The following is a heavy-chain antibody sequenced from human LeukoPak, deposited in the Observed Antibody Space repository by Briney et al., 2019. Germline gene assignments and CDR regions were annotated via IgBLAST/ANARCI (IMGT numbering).Heavy chain of an antibody. V-gene: IGHV4-59*11. CDR1: GGSISSHY. J-gene: IGHJ6*02. CDR3: ARDRRTYYDILTGPPGDDGMDV. Sequence: SETLSLTCTVSGGSISSHYWSWIRQPPGKGLEWIGYIYYSGSTNNNPSLKSRVTISVDTSKNQFSLRLSSVTAADTAVYYCARDRRTYYDILTGPPGDDGMDVWGQGTTVTVSS. D-gene: IGHD3-9*01. CDR2: IYYSGST.